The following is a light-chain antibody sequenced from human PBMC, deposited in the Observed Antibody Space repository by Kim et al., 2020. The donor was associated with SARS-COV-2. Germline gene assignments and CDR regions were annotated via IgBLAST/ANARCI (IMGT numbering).Light chain of an antibody. CDR2: AAS. CDR1: QGITNH. J-gene: IGKJ2*01. Sequence: SASGGDRVTITCRASQGITNHLAWYQQKPGKVPKLLIYAASTLQSGVPSRFSGSGSGTDFALTISSLQPEDVATYYCQKYDSVPRTFGQGTKLEI. CDR3: QKYDSVPRT. V-gene: IGKV1-27*01.